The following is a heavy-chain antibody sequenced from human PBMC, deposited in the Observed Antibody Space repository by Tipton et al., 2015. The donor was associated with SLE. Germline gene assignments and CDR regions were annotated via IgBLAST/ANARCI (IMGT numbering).Heavy chain of an antibody. J-gene: IGHJ4*02. CDR1: GGSIDNYY. V-gene: IGHV4-59*01. CDR3: AKYFYDATGYQSVDS. CDR2: VYDSGTT. Sequence: TLSLTCTVSGGSIDNYYWSWFRQSPGKGLEWIGFVYDSGTTKYNPSLKSRLTISVDRSKNQFSLKLNSPTAADTAIYYCAKYFYDATGYQSVDSWGQGALVTVSS. D-gene: IGHD3-22*01.